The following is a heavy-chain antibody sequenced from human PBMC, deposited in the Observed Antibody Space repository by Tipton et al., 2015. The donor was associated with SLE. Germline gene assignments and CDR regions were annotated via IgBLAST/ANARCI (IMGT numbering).Heavy chain of an antibody. Sequence: RSLRLSCAASGFTFSSYGMHWVRQAPGKGLEWVAVIWYDASNKYYADSVKGRFTISRDNSKNTVYLQMNSLRAEDTAVYYCARGTYCGGDCYSEPHFDYWGQGTLVTFSS. CDR3: ARGTYCGGDCYSEPHFDY. CDR2: IWYDASNK. V-gene: IGHV3-33*01. D-gene: IGHD2-21*01. CDR1: GFTFSSYG. J-gene: IGHJ4*02.